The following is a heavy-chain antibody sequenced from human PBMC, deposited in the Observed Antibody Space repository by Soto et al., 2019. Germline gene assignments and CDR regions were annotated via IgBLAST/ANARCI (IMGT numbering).Heavy chain of an antibody. CDR3: ARHADTSMVRNHFDP. CDR2: ISSSSSNT. D-gene: IGHD3-10*01. CDR1: GLTFSIWS. V-gene: IGHV3-21*01. J-gene: IGHJ5*02. Sequence: EVQLVESGGGLVKPGGSLRLSCAASGLTFSIWSMNWVRQAPGRGPEWLSSISSSSSNTYYADSVKGRFTISRDNAKNSLYLQMNGLRAEDTAVDYCARHADTSMVRNHFDPWGQGTLVTVSS.